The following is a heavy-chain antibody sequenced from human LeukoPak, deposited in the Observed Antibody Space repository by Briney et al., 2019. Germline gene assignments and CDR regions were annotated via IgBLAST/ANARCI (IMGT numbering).Heavy chain of an antibody. J-gene: IGHJ4*02. D-gene: IGHD6-13*01. CDR1: GFTFSSYA. CDR3: VREPGPGYFDY. V-gene: IGHV3-23*01. CDR2: ISGSGGST. Sequence: GGSLRLSCAASGFTFSSYAMSWVRQAPGKGLEWVSAISGSGGSTYYADSVKGRFTVSRDNSRNTLYLQMNSLRADDTAVYYCVREPGPGYFDYWGQGTPVTVSS.